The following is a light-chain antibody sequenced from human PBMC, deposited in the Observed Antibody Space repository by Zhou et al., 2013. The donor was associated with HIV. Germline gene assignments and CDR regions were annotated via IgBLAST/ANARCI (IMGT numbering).Light chain of an antibody. CDR3: QQFYGHPQT. J-gene: IGKJ5*01. CDR2: GAS. V-gene: IGKV1-8*01. CDR1: QDISDN. Sequence: AIRMTQSPSSLSASIGDRVIITCRASQDISDNLAWYQQKPGKAPKLLIYGASTLQSGVPSRFSGSGSGTDFTLTISCLQSDDFATYYCQQFYGHPQTF.